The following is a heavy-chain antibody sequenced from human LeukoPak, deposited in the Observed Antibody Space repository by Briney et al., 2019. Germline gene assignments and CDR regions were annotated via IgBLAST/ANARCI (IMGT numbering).Heavy chain of an antibody. Sequence: ASVTVSCKASGYTFTGYYMHWVRQAPGRGLEWMGWINPNSGGTNYAQKFQGRVTMTRDTSISTAYMELSRLRSDDTAVYYCARDSYYDSSGYYYFDYWGQGTLVTVSS. J-gene: IGHJ4*02. CDR3: ARDSYYDSSGYYYFDY. CDR1: GYTFTGYY. V-gene: IGHV1-2*02. CDR2: INPNSGGT. D-gene: IGHD3-22*01.